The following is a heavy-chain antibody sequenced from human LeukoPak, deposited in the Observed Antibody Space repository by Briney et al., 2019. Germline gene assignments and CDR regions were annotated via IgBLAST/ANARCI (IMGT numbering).Heavy chain of an antibody. Sequence: ASVKVSCKASGGTFSSYAISWVRQAPGQGLERMGRIIPILGIANYAQKFQGRVTITADKSTSTAYMELSSLRSEDTAVYYCARGYGGNSGYYYGMGVWGQGTTVTVSS. CDR1: GGTFSSYA. V-gene: IGHV1-69*04. D-gene: IGHD4-23*01. CDR2: IIPILGIA. CDR3: ARGYGGNSGYYYGMGV. J-gene: IGHJ6*02.